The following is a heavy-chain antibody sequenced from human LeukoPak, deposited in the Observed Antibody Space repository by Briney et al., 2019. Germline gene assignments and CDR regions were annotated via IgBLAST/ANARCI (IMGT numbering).Heavy chain of an antibody. Sequence: ASVKVSCKASGYTFTSYSNNWVRQAPGQGLEWVGWITSYNGNTNFAHKLQGRVTMTTDTTTSTAYMELKSLRSDDTTVYYCARGSNYYGSGNYYAFDPWGQGTLVTVSS. D-gene: IGHD3-10*01. J-gene: IGHJ5*02. CDR1: GYTFTSYS. CDR3: ARGSNYYGSGNYYAFDP. V-gene: IGHV1-18*01. CDR2: ITSYNGNT.